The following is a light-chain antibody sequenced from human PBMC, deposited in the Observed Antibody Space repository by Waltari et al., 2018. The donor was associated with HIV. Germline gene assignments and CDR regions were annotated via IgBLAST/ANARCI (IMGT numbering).Light chain of an antibody. CDR3: SSYTSRTTLI. V-gene: IGLV2-14*03. J-gene: IGLJ2*01. CDR2: DVN. CDR1: SSDIGTYNY. Sequence: QSALTQPASVSGSPGQSITISCIGTSSDIGTYNYVSWYQPPSGQAPNLLIFDVNSRPSGVPDRFSGSKSGSAASLPISGLQPEDEADYFCSSYTSRTTLIFGGGTTVTV.